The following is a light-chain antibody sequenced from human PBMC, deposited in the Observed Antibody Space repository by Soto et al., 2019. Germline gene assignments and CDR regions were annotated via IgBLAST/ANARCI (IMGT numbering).Light chain of an antibody. Sequence: AIQLTQSPSSLSASVGDRVTITCRASQGIRGALAWYQQRPGKPPKMLIYDVSKLERGVTSIFSGSDSGTHFTLTNSSLQAEDFATYYWQQFNSYPITFGQGTRLEIK. V-gene: IGKV1-13*02. J-gene: IGKJ5*01. CDR1: QGIRGA. CDR2: DVS. CDR3: QQFNSYPIT.